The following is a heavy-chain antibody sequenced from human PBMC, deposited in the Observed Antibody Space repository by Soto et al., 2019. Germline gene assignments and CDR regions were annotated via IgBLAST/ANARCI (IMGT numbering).Heavy chain of an antibody. J-gene: IGHJ6*02. CDR3: ARGGGYEYYYYGMDV. D-gene: IGHD5-12*01. CDR1: GGSISPYF. CDR2: IFYSGST. Sequence: TSETLSLTCTVSGGSISPYFWSWIRQPPGKGLEWIGYIFYSGSTNYNPSLTSRVTISVDTSKNQFSLKLSSVTAADTAVYYCARGGGYEYYYYGMDVWGQGTTVTVSS. V-gene: IGHV4-59*08.